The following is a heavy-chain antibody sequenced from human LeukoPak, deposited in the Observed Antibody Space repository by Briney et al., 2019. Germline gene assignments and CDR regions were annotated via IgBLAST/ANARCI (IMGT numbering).Heavy chain of an antibody. CDR3: ARAPRGVVVKSDAFDI. Sequence: SETLSHTCTVSGGSISSYYWSWIRQPPGKGLEGFGYIDYSGSTNYNPSLKSRVRTSVNTSKKQFSLKLSSVTAADTAVYYCARAPRGVVVKSDAFDIWGQGTMVTVSS. CDR2: IDYSGST. V-gene: IGHV4-59*13. D-gene: IGHD2-15*01. J-gene: IGHJ3*02. CDR1: GGSISSYY.